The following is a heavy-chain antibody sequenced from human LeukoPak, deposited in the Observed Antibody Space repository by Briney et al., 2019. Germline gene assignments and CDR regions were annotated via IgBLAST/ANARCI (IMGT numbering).Heavy chain of an antibody. CDR3: AKDLYSGSPPHFDY. J-gene: IGHJ4*02. CDR2: ISAYNGNT. Sequence: ASVKVSCKASGYTFTSYGISWVRQAPGQGLEWMGWISAYNGNTNYAQKLQGRVTMTTDTSTSTAYMELRSLRAEDTALYYCAKDLYSGSPPHFDYWGQGTLVTVSS. D-gene: IGHD1-26*01. V-gene: IGHV1-18*01. CDR1: GYTFTSYG.